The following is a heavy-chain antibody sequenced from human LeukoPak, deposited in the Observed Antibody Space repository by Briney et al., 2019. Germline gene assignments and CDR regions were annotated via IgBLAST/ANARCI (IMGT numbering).Heavy chain of an antibody. J-gene: IGHJ4*02. CDR1: GGSISSGGYY. CDR2: IYYSGST. Sequence: SETLSLTCTVSGGSISSGGYYWSWIRQHPGKGLEWIGYIYYSGSTYYNPSLKSRVTISVDTSKNQFSLKLSSVTAADTAVYYCVGTMVRGVITFDYWGQGTLVTVSS. V-gene: IGHV4-31*03. D-gene: IGHD3-10*01. CDR3: VGTMVRGVITFDY.